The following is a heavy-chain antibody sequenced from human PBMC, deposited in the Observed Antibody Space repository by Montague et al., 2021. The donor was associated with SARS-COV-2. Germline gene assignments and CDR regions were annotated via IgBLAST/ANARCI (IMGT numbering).Heavy chain of an antibody. J-gene: IGHJ4*02. V-gene: IGHV2-70*01. D-gene: IGHD3-9*01. CDR1: GFSLSTSGMC. Sequence: PALVKPTQTLTLTCTFSGFSLSTSGMCVSWIRQPPGKALEWLAVIDWDDDKYYSTSPKTRLTISKDTSKNQVVLTMTNMDPVDTATYYCARIRDYDILAGSYSGFDYWGQGTLVTVSS. CDR3: ARIRDYDILAGSYSGFDY. CDR2: IDWDDDK.